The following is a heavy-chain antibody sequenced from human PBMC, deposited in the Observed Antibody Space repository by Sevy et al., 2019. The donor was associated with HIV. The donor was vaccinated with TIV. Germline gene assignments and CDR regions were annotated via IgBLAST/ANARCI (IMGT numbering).Heavy chain of an antibody. CDR2: IYWDDDK. V-gene: IGHV2-5*02. Sequence: SGPTLVNPTQTLTLTCTFSGFSLTTNGVGVGWIRQPPGKALEWLALIYWDDDKRYRPSLKRRLTITKDTSKNQVVLTMTDMDPVDTATYYCAHSEYYYGSGSFYKRRGLFAPWGQGTLVTVSS. J-gene: IGHJ5*02. D-gene: IGHD3-10*01. CDR3: AHSEYYYGSGSFYKRRGLFAP. CDR1: GFSLTTNGVG.